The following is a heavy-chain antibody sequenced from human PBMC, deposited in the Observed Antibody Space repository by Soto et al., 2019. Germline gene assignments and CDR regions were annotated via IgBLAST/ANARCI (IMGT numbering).Heavy chain of an antibody. CDR2: ISAYDGHT. J-gene: IGHJ6*02. CDR3: AKGPPYHYGLAV. V-gene: IGHV1-18*01. CDR1: GYTFTSFG. Sequence: QVQLVQSGAEVKKPGASVKVSCKTSGYTFTSFGINWVRQAPGQGLEWMGWISAYDGHTNYAQNLQGRVTMTTDTSTSTAYMELRSLRSDDTAVYYCAKGPPYHYGLAVWGQGTTVTVSS.